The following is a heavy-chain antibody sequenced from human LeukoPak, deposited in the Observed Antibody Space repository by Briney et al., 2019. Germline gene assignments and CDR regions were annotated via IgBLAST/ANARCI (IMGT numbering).Heavy chain of an antibody. Sequence: GGSLRLSCAASGFTFSSYGMHWVRQAPGKGLEWVAVISYDGSNKYYADSVKGRFTISRDNSKNTLYLQMNSLRAEDTAVYYCAKDPNYYDSSGYFDYWGQGTLVTVSS. CDR3: AKDPNYYDSSGYFDY. J-gene: IGHJ4*02. CDR2: ISYDGSNK. V-gene: IGHV3-30*18. D-gene: IGHD3-22*01. CDR1: GFTFSSYG.